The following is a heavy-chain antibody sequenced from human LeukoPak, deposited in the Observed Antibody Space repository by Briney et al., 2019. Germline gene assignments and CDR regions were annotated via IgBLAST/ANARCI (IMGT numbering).Heavy chain of an antibody. Sequence: ASVTVSFKACGGTFIIYAISGVRQARGQGGEWMGGMIPIFGKENYPQKFQGRDTIPADKSPSTAYMELSSLRSEDTAVYYCARLGYSYGRSWGQGTLVTVSS. D-gene: IGHD5-18*01. J-gene: IGHJ4*02. CDR1: GGTFIIYA. V-gene: IGHV1-69*06. CDR3: ARLGYSYGRS. CDR2: MIPIFGKE.